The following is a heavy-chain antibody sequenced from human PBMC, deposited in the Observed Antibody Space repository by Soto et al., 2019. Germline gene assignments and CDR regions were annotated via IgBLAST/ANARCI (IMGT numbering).Heavy chain of an antibody. CDR3: ASRTSGWYFDY. V-gene: IGHV3-23*01. D-gene: IGHD6-19*01. J-gene: IGHJ4*02. Sequence: EVQLLESGGGLVQPGGSLRLSCTASGFTFSSYAMNWVRQAPGKGLEWVSFISGSGGRTYYADSVKGRFTISRDNSKNTLYLQMNSLRAEDTAVYYCASRTSGWYFDYWGQGTLVTVCS. CDR1: GFTFSSYA. CDR2: ISGSGGRT.